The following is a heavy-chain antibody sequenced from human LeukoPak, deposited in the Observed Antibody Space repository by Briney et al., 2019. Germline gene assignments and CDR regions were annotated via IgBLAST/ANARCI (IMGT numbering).Heavy chain of an antibody. V-gene: IGHV1-2*02. D-gene: IGHD6-13*01. CDR1: GYTFTGYY. CDR3: ARQHQYSSSWWGVDY. CDR2: INPNSGGT. J-gene: IGHJ4*02. Sequence: EASVKVSCKASGYTFTGYYMHWVRQAPGQGLEWMGWINPNSGGTNYAQKFQGRVTMTRDTSISTAYMELSRLRSDDTAVYYCARQHQYSSSWWGVDYWGQGTLVTVSS.